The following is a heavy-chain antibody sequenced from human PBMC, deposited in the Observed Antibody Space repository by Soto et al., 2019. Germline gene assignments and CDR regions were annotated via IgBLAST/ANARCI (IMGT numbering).Heavy chain of an antibody. Sequence: SETLSLTCTVSGGSISSYYWSWIRQPPGKGLEWIGYIYYSGSTNYNPSLKSRVTISVDTSKNQFSLKLSSVTAADTAVYYCASSRAIAVAGTKWFDPWGQGTLVTVS. CDR3: ASSRAIAVAGTKWFDP. V-gene: IGHV4-59*08. J-gene: IGHJ5*02. CDR2: IYYSGST. CDR1: GGSISSYY. D-gene: IGHD6-19*01.